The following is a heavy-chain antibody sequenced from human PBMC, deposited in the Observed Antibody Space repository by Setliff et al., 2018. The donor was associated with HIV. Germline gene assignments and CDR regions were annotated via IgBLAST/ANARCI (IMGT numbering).Heavy chain of an antibody. V-gene: IGHV4-31*11. CDR3: ARGYCSGGFCHPNYYHYMDV. Sequence: SETLSLTCAVSGFSITSADYYWSWIRQHPVKGLEWIGYMYSSGNNYYNPSLKSRLVVSVDESKNQFSLNLSSVTAADTAVYYCARGYCSGGFCHPNYYHYMDVWGKGTTVTVSS. CDR2: MYSSGNN. D-gene: IGHD2-15*01. CDR1: GFSITSADYY. J-gene: IGHJ6*03.